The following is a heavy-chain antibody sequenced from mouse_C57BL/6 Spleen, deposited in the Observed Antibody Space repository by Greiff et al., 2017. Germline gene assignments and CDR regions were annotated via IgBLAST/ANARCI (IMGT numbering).Heavy chain of an antibody. CDR3: ARSQYYYGSSYGAMDY. V-gene: IGHV1-55*01. Sequence: QVQLQQPGAELVKPGASVKMSCKASGYTFTSYWITWVKQRPGQGLEWIGDIYPDSGSTNYNEKFKSKATLTVDTSSSTAYMQLSSLTSEDSAVYYCARSQYYYGSSYGAMDYWGQGTSVTVSS. J-gene: IGHJ4*01. D-gene: IGHD1-1*01. CDR1: GYTFTSYW. CDR2: IYPDSGST.